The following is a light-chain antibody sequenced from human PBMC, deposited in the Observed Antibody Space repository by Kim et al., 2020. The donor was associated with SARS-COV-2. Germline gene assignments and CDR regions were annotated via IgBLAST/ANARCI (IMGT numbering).Light chain of an antibody. CDR2: DAS. J-gene: IGKJ5*01. V-gene: IGKV1-33*01. Sequence: DIQMTQSPSSLSASVGDRVTITCQASQDISNHLNWYQQKPGKAPKLLIYDASNLETGVPSRFSGSGSGTDFTFTISSLQPEDIATYYCQHYDNLITFGQRTRLEIK. CDR3: QHYDNLIT. CDR1: QDISNH.